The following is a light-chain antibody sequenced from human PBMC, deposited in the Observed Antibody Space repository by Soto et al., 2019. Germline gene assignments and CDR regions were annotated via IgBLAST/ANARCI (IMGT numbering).Light chain of an antibody. V-gene: IGKV2-30*01. J-gene: IGKJ1*01. Sequence: DVVMTQSPLSLPVTLGQSASISCTSSQSLVYADGNTYLNWLQQRPGQSPRRLIYKVFNRDSGVPDRFSGSASGSEFTLTIGRVEAEDIGVYYCMQSLQTPPRTFGPGTKVDIK. CDR3: MQSLQTPPRT. CDR1: QSLVYADGNTY. CDR2: KVF.